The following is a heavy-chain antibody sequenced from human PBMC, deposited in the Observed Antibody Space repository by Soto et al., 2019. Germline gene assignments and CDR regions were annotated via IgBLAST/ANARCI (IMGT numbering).Heavy chain of an antibody. Sequence: QVQLVESGGGVVQPGRSLRLSCAASGFTFSGYGMHWVRQAPGKGLEWVAVIWYDGSNKYYADSVKGRFTISRDNSKNTLYLQMNSLRAEDTAVYYCARAYNGYSSGWSYYYYYMDVWGKGTTVTVSS. J-gene: IGHJ6*03. CDR2: IWYDGSNK. CDR3: ARAYNGYSSGWSYYYYYMDV. CDR1: GFTFSGYG. V-gene: IGHV3-33*01. D-gene: IGHD6-19*01.